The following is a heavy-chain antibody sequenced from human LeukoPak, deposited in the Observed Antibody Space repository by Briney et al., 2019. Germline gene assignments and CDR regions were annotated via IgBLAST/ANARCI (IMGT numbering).Heavy chain of an antibody. V-gene: IGHV4-59*11. CDR3: ARGSEYSSPSGHDY. CDR2: IYYSGST. D-gene: IGHD6-6*01. J-gene: IGHJ4*02. Sequence: SETLSLTCTVSGGSIRSHYWSWIRQPPGKGLEWVGYIYYSGSTNYSPSLNSRVTITIDTSKNQFSLKLSSVAAADTAVYYCARGSEYSSPSGHDYWGQGTLVTVAS. CDR1: GGSIRSHY.